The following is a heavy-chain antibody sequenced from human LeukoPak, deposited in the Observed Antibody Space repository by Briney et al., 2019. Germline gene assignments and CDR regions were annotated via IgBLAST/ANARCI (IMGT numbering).Heavy chain of an antibody. V-gene: IGHV4-59*01. CDR1: GGSISSYY. CDR3: ATVGSPGGDYYYYYYMDV. Sequence: SETLSLTCTVSGGSISSYYWSWIRQPPGKGLEWIGYIYYSGSTNYNPSLKSRVTISVDTSKNQFSLKLSSVTAADTAVYYCATVGSPGGDYYYYYYMDVWGKGTTVTVSS. D-gene: IGHD4-23*01. CDR2: IYYSGST. J-gene: IGHJ6*03.